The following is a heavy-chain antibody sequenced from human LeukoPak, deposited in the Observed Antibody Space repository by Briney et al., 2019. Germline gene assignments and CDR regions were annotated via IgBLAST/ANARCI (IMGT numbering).Heavy chain of an antibody. CDR2: INHSGST. J-gene: IGHJ4*02. CDR1: GGSISSSSYY. V-gene: IGHV4-39*01. CDR3: ARHNEGLLWFGKKSQYWYFDY. Sequence: SETLSLTCTVSGGSISSSSYYWSWVRQPPGKGLEWIGEINHSGSTNYNPSLKSRVTISVDTSKNQFSLKLSSVTAADTAVYYCARHNEGLLWFGKKSQYWYFDYWGQGTLVTVSS. D-gene: IGHD3-10*01.